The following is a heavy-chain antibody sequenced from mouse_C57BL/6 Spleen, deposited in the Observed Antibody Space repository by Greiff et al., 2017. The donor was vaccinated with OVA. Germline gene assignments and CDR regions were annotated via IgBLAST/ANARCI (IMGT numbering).Heavy chain of an antibody. Sequence: QVQLQQPGAELVKPGASVKLSCKASGYTFTSYWMQWVKQRPGQGLEWIGEIDPSDSYTNYNQKFKGKATLTVDTSSSTAYMQLSSLTSEDSAVYYCARKDDSPCDWWGQGTTLTVSS. CDR1: GYTFTSYW. J-gene: IGHJ2*01. CDR3: ARKDDSPCDW. D-gene: IGHD2-4*01. V-gene: IGHV1-50*01. CDR2: IDPSDSYT.